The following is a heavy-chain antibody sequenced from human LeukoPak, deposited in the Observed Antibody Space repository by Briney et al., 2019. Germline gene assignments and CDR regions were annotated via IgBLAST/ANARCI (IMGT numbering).Heavy chain of an antibody. D-gene: IGHD5-24*01. Sequence: ASVTVSCKASGYTFTGYYMHWVRQAPGQGLEWMGWINPNSGGTNYAQKFQGRVTMTRDTSISTAYMELSRLRSDDTAVYYCARDFGGDGYNFDYWGQGTLVTVSS. CDR1: GYTFTGYY. CDR2: INPNSGGT. V-gene: IGHV1-2*02. J-gene: IGHJ4*02. CDR3: ARDFGGDGYNFDY.